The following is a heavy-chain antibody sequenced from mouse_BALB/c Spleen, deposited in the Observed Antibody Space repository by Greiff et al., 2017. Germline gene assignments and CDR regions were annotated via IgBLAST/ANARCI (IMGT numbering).Heavy chain of an antibody. CDR1: GYTFTSYW. CDR2: IYPGNSDT. D-gene: IGHD1-1*01. V-gene: IGHV1-5*01. Sequence: LQQSGTVLARPGASVKMSCKASGYTFTSYWMHWVKQRPGQGLEWIGAIYPGNSDTSYNQKFKGKAKLTAVTSTSTAYMELSSLTNEDSAVYYCTRGLYGSSLWFAYWGQGTLVTVSA. J-gene: IGHJ3*01. CDR3: TRGLYGSSLWFAY.